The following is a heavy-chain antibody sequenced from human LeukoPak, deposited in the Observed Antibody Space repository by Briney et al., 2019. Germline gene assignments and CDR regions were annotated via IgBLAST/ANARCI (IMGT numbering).Heavy chain of an antibody. V-gene: IGHV3-30*02. Sequence: PGGSLRLSCAASGFRFSNYGMHWVRQAPGKGLEWVAFIRYDGNDKYIADSVKGRITISRDNSKNTLYLQMNSLRPQDTAVYYCAREGAVADYFDYWGQGTLVTVSS. J-gene: IGHJ4*02. D-gene: IGHD6-19*01. CDR3: AREGAVADYFDY. CDR2: IRYDGNDK. CDR1: GFRFSNYG.